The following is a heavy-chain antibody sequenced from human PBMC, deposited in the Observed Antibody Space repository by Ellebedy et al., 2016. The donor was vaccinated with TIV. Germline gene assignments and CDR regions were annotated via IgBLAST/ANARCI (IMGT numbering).Heavy chain of an antibody. D-gene: IGHD4-17*01. CDR3: ARGDGDYHAFDI. Sequence: ASVKVSCKASGGTFSSYAISWVRQAPGQGLEWMGGIIPIFGTANYAQKFQGRVTITADESTSTAYMELSSLRSEDTAVYYCARGDGDYHAFDIWGQGTMVTVSS. CDR2: IIPIFGTA. CDR1: GGTFSSYA. V-gene: IGHV1-69*13. J-gene: IGHJ3*02.